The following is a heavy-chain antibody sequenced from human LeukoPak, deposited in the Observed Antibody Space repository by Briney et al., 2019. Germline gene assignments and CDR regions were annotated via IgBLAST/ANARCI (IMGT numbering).Heavy chain of an antibody. CDR2: ISPSGGST. CDR3: ARDKSRRNGATRYYYMDV. D-gene: IGHD1-26*01. CDR1: GYTFTSYY. Sequence: ASVKVSCKASGYTFTSYYMHWVRQAPGQGLEWMGIISPSGGSTSYAQKFQGRVTMTRDTSTSTVYMELSSLRSEDTAVYYCARDKSRRNGATRYYYMDVWGKGTTVTVSS. J-gene: IGHJ6*03. V-gene: IGHV1-46*01.